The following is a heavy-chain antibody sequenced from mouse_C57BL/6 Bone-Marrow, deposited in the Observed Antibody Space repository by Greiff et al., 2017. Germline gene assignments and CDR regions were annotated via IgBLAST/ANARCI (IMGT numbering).Heavy chain of an antibody. J-gene: IGHJ2*01. Sequence: QVQLQQSGAELVRPGASVTLSCKASGYTFTDYEMHWVKQTPVHGLEWIGAIDPETGGTAYNQKFKGKAILTADKSSSTAYMELRSLTSEDSAVYYCTRRILRLYFDYWGQGTTLTVSS. CDR2: IDPETGGT. D-gene: IGHD1-2*01. V-gene: IGHV1-15*01. CDR1: GYTFTDYE. CDR3: TRRILRLYFDY.